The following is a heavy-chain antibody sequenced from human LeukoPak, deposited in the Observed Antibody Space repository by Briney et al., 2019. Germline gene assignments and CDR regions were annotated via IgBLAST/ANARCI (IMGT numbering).Heavy chain of an antibody. D-gene: IGHD1-14*01. Sequence: GGSLRLSCAASGFPFSNFGMHWVRQAPGKGLEWVTLIWSNGRNKFYSDSLKGRFTVSRDNAKNMLYLQMDSLRAEDTAAYYCARDSPLDYWGQGTLVTVSS. CDR2: IWSNGRNK. J-gene: IGHJ4*02. CDR3: ARDSPLDY. V-gene: IGHV3-33*01. CDR1: GFPFSNFG.